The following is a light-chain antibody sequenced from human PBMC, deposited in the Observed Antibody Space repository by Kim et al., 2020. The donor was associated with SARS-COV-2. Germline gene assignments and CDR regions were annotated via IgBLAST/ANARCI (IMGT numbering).Light chain of an antibody. V-gene: IGLV2-11*01. J-gene: IGLJ2*01. Sequence: GQSVTIASTGTSRDVGVYNYVSWYQQHPGKAPKLMIYDVSKWPSGVPDRFSGSKSGNTASLTISGLQAEDEADYYCCSYAGSYTVVFGGGTQLTVL. CDR1: SRDVGVYNY. CDR2: DVS. CDR3: CSYAGSYTVV.